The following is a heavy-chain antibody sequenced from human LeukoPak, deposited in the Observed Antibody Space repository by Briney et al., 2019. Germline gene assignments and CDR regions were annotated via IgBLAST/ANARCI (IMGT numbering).Heavy chain of an antibody. J-gene: IGHJ5*02. Sequence: GASVKVSCKASGYTFTGYYMHWVRQAPGQGLEWMGWINPNSGGTNYAQKFQGRVTMTRDTSISTAYMELSRLRSDDTAVYYCARVGSSSQPYNWFDPWGRGTLVTVSS. CDR1: GYTFTGYY. V-gene: IGHV1-2*02. CDR3: ARVGSSSQPYNWFDP. CDR2: INPNSGGT. D-gene: IGHD6-13*01.